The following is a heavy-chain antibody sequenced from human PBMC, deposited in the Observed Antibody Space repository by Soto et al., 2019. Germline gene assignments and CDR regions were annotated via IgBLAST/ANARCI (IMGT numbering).Heavy chain of an antibody. Sequence: SETLSLTCDVSGGSIFNSHWWSWVRQPPGKGLEWIGEIYHTGSTNYNPSLKSRVTISVDKSKNQFSLKLNSVTAADTAVYYCAVLSNWYFDYRGQGTLVTVSS. CDR1: GGSIFNSHW. J-gene: IGHJ4*02. V-gene: IGHV4-4*02. CDR2: IYHTGST. D-gene: IGHD4-4*01. CDR3: AVLSNWYFDY.